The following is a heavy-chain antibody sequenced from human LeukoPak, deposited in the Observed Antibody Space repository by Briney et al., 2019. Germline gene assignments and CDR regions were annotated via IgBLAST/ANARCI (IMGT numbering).Heavy chain of an antibody. CDR3: ARGDYYGSGSYGKSYGMDV. CDR1: GYTFTSYD. J-gene: IGHJ6*02. D-gene: IGHD3-10*01. Sequence: ASVKVSCKASGYTFTSYDINWVRQATGQGLEWMGWMNPNSGNTGYAQKFQGRVTMTRNTSISTAYMELSSLRSEDTAVYYCARGDYYGSGSYGKSYGMDVWGQGTTVTVSS. CDR2: MNPNSGNT. V-gene: IGHV1-8*01.